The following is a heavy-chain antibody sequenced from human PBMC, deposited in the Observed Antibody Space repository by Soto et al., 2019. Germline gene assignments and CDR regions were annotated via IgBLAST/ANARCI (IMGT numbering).Heavy chain of an antibody. CDR2: INPNSGGT. Sequence: VASVKVSCKASGYTFTGYYMHWVRQAPGQGLEWMGWINPNSGGTNYAQKFQGRVTMTRDTPISTAYMELSRLRSDDTAVYYCARTTWERWLQFYSGFDYCRQGTLVTVSS. V-gene: IGHV1-2*02. CDR1: GYTFTGYY. J-gene: IGHJ4*02. CDR3: ARTTWERWLQFYSGFDY. D-gene: IGHD5-12*01.